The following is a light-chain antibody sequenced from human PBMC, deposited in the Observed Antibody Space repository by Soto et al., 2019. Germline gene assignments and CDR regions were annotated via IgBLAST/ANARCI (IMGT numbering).Light chain of an antibody. CDR2: DAS. CDR1: QTISSW. J-gene: IGKJ1*01. V-gene: IGKV1-5*02. CDR3: QQYNSYSRT. Sequence: DIQMTQSPSTLSASVGDRVTIICRASQTISSWLAWYQQKPGKAPKLLIYDASSLESGVPSRFSGSGSGTEFTLTIRSLQPDDFATYYCQQYNSYSRTFGQGTKVDIK.